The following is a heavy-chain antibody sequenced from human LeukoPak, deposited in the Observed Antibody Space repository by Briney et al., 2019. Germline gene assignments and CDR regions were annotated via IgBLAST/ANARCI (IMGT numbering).Heavy chain of an antibody. CDR1: NGSISNYF. Sequence: SETLSLTCTVSNGSISNYFWSWIRQPPGKGLEWIGYVYHRGTANYNPSLMSRVNISIDTSEHRLSLKLSSVTAADTALYYCASLGGYYESSSYSQLDAFDIWGQGTMVTVSS. D-gene: IGHD3-22*01. J-gene: IGHJ3*02. CDR3: ASLGGYYESSSYSQLDAFDI. V-gene: IGHV4-59*01. CDR2: VYHRGTA.